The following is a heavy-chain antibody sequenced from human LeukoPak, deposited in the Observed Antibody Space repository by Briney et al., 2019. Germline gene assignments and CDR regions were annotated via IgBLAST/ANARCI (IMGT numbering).Heavy chain of an antibody. CDR3: ARGLFGDNWFDP. CDR2: IYTSGCT. V-gene: IGHV4-61*02. Sequence: SETLSLTCTVSGGSISSGSYYWSWIRQPAGKGLEWIGRIYTSGCTNYNPSLTSRVTISVDTSKNQFSLKLSSVTAADTAVYYCARGLFGDNWFDPWGQGTLVTVSS. D-gene: IGHD3-10*01. J-gene: IGHJ5*02. CDR1: GGSISSGSYY.